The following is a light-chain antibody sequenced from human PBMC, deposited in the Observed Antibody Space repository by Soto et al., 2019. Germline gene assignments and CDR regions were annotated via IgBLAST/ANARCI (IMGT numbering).Light chain of an antibody. CDR3: QQYNSYPWT. Sequence: DIQMTQSPSTMSASVGDRVTITARAMQSFSNWLAWPQQKPGKAPKLMIYKPPSLYSGAPSRFSGSGSGTEFTLTISSLQPDDFATYHFQQYNSYPWTFGQGTKVEIK. CDR2: KPP. J-gene: IGKJ1*01. V-gene: IGKV1-5*03. CDR1: QSFSNW.